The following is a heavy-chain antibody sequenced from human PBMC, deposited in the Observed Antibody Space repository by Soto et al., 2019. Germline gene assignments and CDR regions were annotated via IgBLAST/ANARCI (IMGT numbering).Heavy chain of an antibody. J-gene: IGHJ4*02. V-gene: IGHV3-21*01. D-gene: IGHD5-18*01. CDR2: ISSSSSYI. CDR3: ARDQPGYSYGYGLGY. CDR1: GFTFSSYS. Sequence: EVQLVESGGGLVKPGGSLRLSRAASGFTFSSYSMNWVRQAPGKGLEWVSSISSSSSYIYYADSVKGRFTISRENAKNSLYLQMKRLRAEDTAVYYCARDQPGYSYGYGLGYWGQGNLVTVSS.